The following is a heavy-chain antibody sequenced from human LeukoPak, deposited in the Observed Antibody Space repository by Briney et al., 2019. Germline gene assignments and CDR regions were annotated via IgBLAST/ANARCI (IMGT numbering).Heavy chain of an antibody. CDR1: GFTFSNYA. V-gene: IGHV3-7*01. Sequence: GGSLRLSCAASGFTFSNYAIRWVRQAPGKGLEWVAIIKQDGSERYYVDSVKGRFTISRDNSRNSLYLQMDILRAEDTAVYYCATDNVYCSRTSCYQTFDYWGQGTLVTVPS. D-gene: IGHD2-2*01. CDR2: IKQDGSER. CDR3: ATDNVYCSRTSCYQTFDY. J-gene: IGHJ4*02.